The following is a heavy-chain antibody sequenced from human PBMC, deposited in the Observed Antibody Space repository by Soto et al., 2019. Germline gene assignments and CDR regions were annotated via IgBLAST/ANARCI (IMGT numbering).Heavy chain of an antibody. Sequence: SVKVSCKASGGTFSSYAISWVRPAPVQGLEWMGGVIPIFGTANYAQKCQGRVTITADESKSTAYMELSSRRSEDTAVYYCARSERWLQEIDYWGQGTLVTVSS. CDR2: VIPIFGTA. CDR1: GGTFSSYA. V-gene: IGHV1-69*13. CDR3: ARSERWLQEIDY. J-gene: IGHJ4*02. D-gene: IGHD5-12*01.